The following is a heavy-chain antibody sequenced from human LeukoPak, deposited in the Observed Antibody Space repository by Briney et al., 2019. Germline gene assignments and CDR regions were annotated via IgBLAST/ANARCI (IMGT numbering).Heavy chain of an antibody. J-gene: IGHJ4*02. CDR3: AREGRGLGYCSSTSCYGAFDY. CDR2: INAGNGNT. D-gene: IGHD2-2*01. V-gene: IGHV1-3*01. Sequence: ASVKVSCKASGYTFTSYAMHWARQAPGQRLEWMGWINAGNGNTKYSQKFQGRVTITRDTSASTAYMELSSLRSEDTAVYYCAREGRGLGYCSSTSCYGAFDYWGQGTLVTVSS. CDR1: GYTFTSYA.